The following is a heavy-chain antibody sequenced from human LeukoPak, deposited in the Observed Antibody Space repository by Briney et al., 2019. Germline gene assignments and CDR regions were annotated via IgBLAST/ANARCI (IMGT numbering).Heavy chain of an antibody. V-gene: IGHV3-7*01. CDR1: GFTFSSYW. CDR3: AREIRDYGDYNGFDY. D-gene: IGHD4-17*01. CDR2: IKQDGSEK. J-gene: IGHJ4*02. Sequence: PGGSLRLSCAASGFTFSSYWMSWFRQAPGKGLEWVANIKQDGSEKYYVDSVKGRFTISRDNAKNSLYLQMNSLRAEDTAVYYCAREIRDYGDYNGFDYWGQGTLVAVSS.